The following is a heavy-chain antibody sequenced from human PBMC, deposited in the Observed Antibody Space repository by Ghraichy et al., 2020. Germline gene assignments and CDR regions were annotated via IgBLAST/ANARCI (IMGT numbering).Heavy chain of an antibody. CDR1: GGSVSSGSYY. CDR3: ARDLWVGTYYYGMDV. D-gene: IGHD2-21*01. CDR2: IYYSGST. J-gene: IGHJ6*02. V-gene: IGHV4-61*01. Sequence: SETLSLTCTVSGGSVSSGSYYWSWIRQPPGKGLEWIGYIYYSGSTNYNPSLKSRVTISVDTSKNQFSLKLSSVTAADTAVYYCARDLWVGTYYYGMDVWGQGTTVTVSS.